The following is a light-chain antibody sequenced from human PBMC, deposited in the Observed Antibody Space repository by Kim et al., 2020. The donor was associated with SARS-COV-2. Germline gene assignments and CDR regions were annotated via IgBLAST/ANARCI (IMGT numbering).Light chain of an antibody. CDR2: SNN. V-gene: IGLV1-44*01. Sequence: GQGVTISCSGSSSNIGSNTVNWYQQLPGTAPNLLIYSNNQRPSGVPDRFSGSKSGTSASLAISGLQSEDEADDYCAAWDDSLNGWVFGGGTQLTVL. CDR3: AAWDDSLNGWV. CDR1: SSNIGSNT. J-gene: IGLJ3*02.